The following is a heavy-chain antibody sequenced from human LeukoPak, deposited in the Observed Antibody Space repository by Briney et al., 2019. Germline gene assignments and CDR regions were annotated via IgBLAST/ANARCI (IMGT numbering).Heavy chain of an antibody. V-gene: IGHV3-74*01. D-gene: IGHD1-14*01. CDR2: INPDGRST. Sequence: PGGSLRLSCAASGFSLRSYWMHWVRQAPGEGLVWVSRINPDGRSTVYADSVKGRFAVSRDNAKNTLYLQMNSLRAEDTAVYYCAKDQRSKPSPLDYWGQGTLVTVSS. CDR1: GFSLRSYW. CDR3: AKDQRSKPSPLDY. J-gene: IGHJ4*02.